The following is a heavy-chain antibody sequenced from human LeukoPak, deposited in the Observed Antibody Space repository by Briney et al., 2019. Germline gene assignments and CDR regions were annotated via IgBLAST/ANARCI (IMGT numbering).Heavy chain of an antibody. CDR1: GFTFSSYE. V-gene: IGHV3-48*03. J-gene: IGHJ2*01. D-gene: IGHD4-17*01. CDR3: ARGRTTVTTWFLDL. Sequence: GGSLRLSCAASGFTFSSYEMNWVRQAPGKGLEWVSYIRSGGSTTSYADSLQGRFTISRDNAKNSLYLQMDSLRAEDTAVYYCARGRTTVTTWFLDLWGRGTLVTVSS. CDR2: IRSGGSTT.